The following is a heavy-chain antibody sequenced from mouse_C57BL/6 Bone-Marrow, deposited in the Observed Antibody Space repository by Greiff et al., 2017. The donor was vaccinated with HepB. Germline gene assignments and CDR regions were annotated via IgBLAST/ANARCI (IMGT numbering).Heavy chain of an antibody. CDR2: IYPRSGNT. CDR3: ARERGYEYDEKAWFAY. V-gene: IGHV1-81*01. J-gene: IGHJ3*01. CDR1: GYTFTSYG. D-gene: IGHD2-4*01. Sequence: VQLQQSGAELARPGASVKLSCKASGYTFTSYGISWVKQRTGQGLEWIGEIYPRSGNTYYNEKFKGKATLTADKSSSTAYMELRSLTSEDSAVYFCARERGYEYDEKAWFAYWGQGTLVTVSA.